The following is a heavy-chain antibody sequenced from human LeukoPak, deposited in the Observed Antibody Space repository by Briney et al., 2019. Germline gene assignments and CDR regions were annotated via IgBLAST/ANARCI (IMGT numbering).Heavy chain of an antibody. CDR2: ISAYNGNT. J-gene: IGHJ5*02. V-gene: IGHV1-18*01. CDR3: AREVVRGVILGWFDP. Sequence: AAVKVSCKASGYTFTSYGISWVRQAPGQGLEWMGWISAYNGNTNYAQRLQGRVTMTTDTSTSTAYMEPRSLRSDDTAVYYCAREVVRGVILGWFDPWGQGTLVTVSS. CDR1: GYTFTSYG. D-gene: IGHD3-10*01.